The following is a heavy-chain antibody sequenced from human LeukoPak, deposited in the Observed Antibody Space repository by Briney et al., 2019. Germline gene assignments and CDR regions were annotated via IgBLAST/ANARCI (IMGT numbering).Heavy chain of an antibody. CDR3: ASQFWWAAVAGTTLDY. Sequence: PGGSLRLSCAASGFTFSSYAMHWVRQAPGKGLEYVSAISSNGGSTYYANSVKGRFTISRDNAKISLYLQMNSLRAEDTAVYYCASQFWWAAVAGTTLDYWGQGTLVTLSS. D-gene: IGHD6-19*01. J-gene: IGHJ4*02. V-gene: IGHV3-64*01. CDR2: ISSNGGST. CDR1: GFTFSSYA.